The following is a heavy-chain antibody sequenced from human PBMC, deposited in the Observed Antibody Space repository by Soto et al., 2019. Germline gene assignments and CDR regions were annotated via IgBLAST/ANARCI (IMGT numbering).Heavy chain of an antibody. Sequence: EVQLVESGGGLVKPGGSLRLSCAASGFSFTHAWLSWVRQAPGRGLEWIGRIKSESDGGTTDYAAPVRGRFTISRDDSKTTVYLHMTSLKTEDTAVYYCATAAPWQYVWGYYGFGNWGQGTLVTGSS. J-gene: IGHJ4*02. CDR1: GFSFTHAW. V-gene: IGHV3-15*01. CDR2: IKSESDGGTT. CDR3: ATAAPWQYVWGYYGFGN. D-gene: IGHD3-16*01.